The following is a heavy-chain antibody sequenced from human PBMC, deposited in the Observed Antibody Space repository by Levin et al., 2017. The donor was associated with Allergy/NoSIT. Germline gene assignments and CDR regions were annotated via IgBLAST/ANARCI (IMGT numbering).Heavy chain of an antibody. V-gene: IGHV3-7*01. Sequence: LSLTCAASGFTFSSYWMSWVRQAPGKGLEWVANIKQDGSEKYYVDSVKGRFTISRDNAKNSLYLQMNSLRAEDTAVYYCARGYGRFDYWGQGTLVTVSS. D-gene: IGHD3-16*01. J-gene: IGHJ4*02. CDR3: ARGYGRFDY. CDR1: GFTFSSYW. CDR2: IKQDGSEK.